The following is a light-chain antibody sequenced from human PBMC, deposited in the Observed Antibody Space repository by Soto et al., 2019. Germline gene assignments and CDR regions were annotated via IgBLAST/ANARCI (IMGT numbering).Light chain of an antibody. CDR2: GAS. Sequence: EVVMTQSPGTLSVSLGESATLSCRASQNVNNYLAWYQHKPGQAPRLLIYGASSRATGIPDRISGSGSGTDFTLTISRLEPEDFAVYYCQQYGISLTFGGGTKVDIK. CDR3: QQYGISLT. CDR1: QNVNNY. V-gene: IGKV3-20*01. J-gene: IGKJ4*01.